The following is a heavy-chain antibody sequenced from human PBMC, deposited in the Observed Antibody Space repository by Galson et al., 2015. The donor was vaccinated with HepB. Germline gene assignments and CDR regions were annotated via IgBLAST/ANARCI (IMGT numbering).Heavy chain of an antibody. V-gene: IGHV5-51*01. CDR3: ARGVGGQRGGMDV. Sequence: QSGAEVKKPGEPLKISCKASGYNFTNYWIAWVRQKPGKGLEWMGILHPSDSTCIYSLSVQGQVSISADKSISTAFLQWSSLKGSDTAVYYCARGVGGQRGGMDVWGQGTTVIVSS. CDR1: GYNFTNYW. CDR2: LHPSDSTC. D-gene: IGHD3-16*01. J-gene: IGHJ6*02.